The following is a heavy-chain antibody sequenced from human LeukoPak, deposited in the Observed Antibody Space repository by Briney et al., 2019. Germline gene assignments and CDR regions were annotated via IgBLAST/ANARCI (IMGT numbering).Heavy chain of an antibody. Sequence: QPGGSLRLSCTVSGFTFSSCWMHWVRQAPGMGLVWVSRINTDGSTTSYADSVKGRFTISRDNAKNTLYLQVNSLRAEDTAVYYCARGGLEPVDYWGQGTLVTVSS. CDR3: ARGGLEPVDY. CDR2: INTDGSTT. J-gene: IGHJ4*02. V-gene: IGHV3-74*01. CDR1: GFTFSSCW. D-gene: IGHD5-24*01.